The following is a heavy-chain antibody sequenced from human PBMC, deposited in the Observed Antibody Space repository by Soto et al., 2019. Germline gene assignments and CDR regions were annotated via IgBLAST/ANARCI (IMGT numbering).Heavy chain of an antibody. Sequence: EVQLVESGGGLVKPGGSLRLSCAASGFTFSNAWMSWVRQAPGKGLEWFGRIKSKTNGGTTDYAAPVKGRFTISRDDSENPLYLQMNSLKTEDTAVYYCPTLSSAYYFKYWGQGPLVTVSS. CDR2: IKSKTNGGTT. CDR3: PTLSSAYYFKY. V-gene: IGHV3-15*01. J-gene: IGHJ4*02. CDR1: GFTFSNAW.